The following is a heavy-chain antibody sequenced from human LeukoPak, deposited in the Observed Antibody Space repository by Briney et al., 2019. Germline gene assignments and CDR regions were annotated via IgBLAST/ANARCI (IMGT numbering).Heavy chain of an antibody. V-gene: IGHV3-66*01. CDR2: IYSGGST. J-gene: IGHJ4*02. CDR1: GFTVSSNY. D-gene: IGHD2-15*01. CDR3: VVVVAATPY. Sequence: GGSLRLSCAASGFTVSSNYMSWVRQAPGKGLEWVSVIYSGGSTYYADSVKGRFTISRDNAKNSLYLQMNSLRAEDTAVYYVVVVVAATPYWGQGTLVTVSS.